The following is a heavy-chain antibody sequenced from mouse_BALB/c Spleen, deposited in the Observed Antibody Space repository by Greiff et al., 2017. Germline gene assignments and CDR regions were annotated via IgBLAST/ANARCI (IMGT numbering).Heavy chain of an antibody. Sequence: EVHLVESGGGLVQPGESLKLSCESNEYESPSHDMSWVRKTPEKRLELVAAINSDGGSTYYPDTMERRFIISRDNTKKTLYLQMSSLRSEDTALYYCARQGYRYDGAMDYWGQGTSVTVSS. CDR1: EYESPSHD. J-gene: IGHJ4*01. V-gene: IGHV5-2*01. D-gene: IGHD2-14*01. CDR2: INSDGGST. CDR3: ARQGYRYDGAMDY.